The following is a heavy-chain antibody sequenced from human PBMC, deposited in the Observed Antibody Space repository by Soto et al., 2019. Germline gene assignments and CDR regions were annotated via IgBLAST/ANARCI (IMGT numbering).Heavy chain of an antibody. CDR3: VRPYYSSSWFPFDR. Sequence: GGSLRLSCTGSGFDFGYYYMSWIRQSPGKGLEWVSYIDSGDGTTYYTDSVKGRFTISRDNVKKTVYLQMSSLRVEDTALYYCVRPYYSSSWFPFDRWGQGTLVTVSS. J-gene: IGHJ4*02. CDR1: GFDFGYYY. CDR2: IDSGDGTT. V-gene: IGHV3-11*01. D-gene: IGHD6-13*01.